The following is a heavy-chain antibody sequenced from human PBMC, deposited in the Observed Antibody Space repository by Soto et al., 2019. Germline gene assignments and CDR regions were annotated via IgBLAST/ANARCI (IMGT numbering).Heavy chain of an antibody. Sequence: ASVKVSCKASGYTFTSYAMHWVRQAPGQRLEWMGWINAGNGNTKYSQKFQGRVTITRDTSASTAYMELSSLRSEDTAVYYCARERGLGAPNYFDPRGQGTLVTVSS. CDR1: GYTFTSYA. D-gene: IGHD6-6*01. CDR2: INAGNGNT. CDR3: ARERGLGAPNYFDP. J-gene: IGHJ5*02. V-gene: IGHV1-3*01.